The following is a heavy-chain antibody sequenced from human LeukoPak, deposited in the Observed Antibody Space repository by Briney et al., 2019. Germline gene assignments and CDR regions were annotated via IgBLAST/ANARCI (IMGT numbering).Heavy chain of an antibody. CDR2: INHSGRT. V-gene: IGHV4-34*01. CDR1: GGSLSNYY. CDR3: AIEAIVGAPRGDY. Sequence: SETLSLTCAVYGGSLSNYYWIWIRQPPGKGLEWIGEINHSGRTHYNPSLKSRVTISIDTSKNQFSLKLSSVTSADTAVYYCAIEAIVGAPRGDYWGQGTLVTVSS. J-gene: IGHJ4*02. D-gene: IGHD1-26*01.